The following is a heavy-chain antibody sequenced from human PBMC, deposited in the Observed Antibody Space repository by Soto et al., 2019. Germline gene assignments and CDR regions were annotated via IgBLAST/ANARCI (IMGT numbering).Heavy chain of an antibody. CDR3: ARENGTSSLDY. V-gene: IGHV1-69*02. CDR2: IISILDIP. Sequence: QGQLVQSGAEVKKPGSSVKVSCEASGGTVSAYTINWVRQAPGQGLEWMGRIISILDIPNYAQKFQGRLTIIADTSTSTTYMELRNLRSEDTATYYCARENGTSSLDYWGQGTLVTVSS. J-gene: IGHJ4*02. CDR1: GGTVSAYT. D-gene: IGHD6-6*01.